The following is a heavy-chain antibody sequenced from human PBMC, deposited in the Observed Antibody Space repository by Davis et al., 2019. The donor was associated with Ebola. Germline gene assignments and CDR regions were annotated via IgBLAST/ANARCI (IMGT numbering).Heavy chain of an antibody. CDR3: AKYTEETPPSY. CDR1: DGSFSYYY. D-gene: IGHD1-14*01. CDR2: INHSGTT. V-gene: IGHV4-34*01. J-gene: IGHJ4*02. Sequence: SETLSLTCDVYDGSFSYYYWSWIRQPPGKGLEWIGEINHSGTTNYHPSLKSRVTVSLGTSNNQFSLELTSVTAADTAVYYCAKYTEETPPSYWGQGILVTVSS.